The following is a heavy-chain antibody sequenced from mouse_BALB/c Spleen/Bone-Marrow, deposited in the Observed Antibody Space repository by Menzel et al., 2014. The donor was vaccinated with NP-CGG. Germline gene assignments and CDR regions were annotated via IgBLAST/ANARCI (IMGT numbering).Heavy chain of an antibody. CDR1: GHTFTSYW. J-gene: IGHJ3*01. V-gene: IGHV1-7*01. CDR3: ARYDGYEAY. D-gene: IGHD2-3*01. Sequence: VQLQQSGAELAKPGASVKMSCKASGHTFTSYWMHWVKQRPGQGLEWIGYINPSTGYTEYNQKFKDKATLTADKSSSTAYMQLSSLTSEDSAVYYCARYDGYEAYRGQGTLVTVSA. CDR2: INPSTGYT.